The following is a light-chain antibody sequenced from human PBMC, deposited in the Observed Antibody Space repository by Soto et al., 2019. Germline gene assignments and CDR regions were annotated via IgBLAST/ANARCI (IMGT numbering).Light chain of an antibody. Sequence: IALTQSPSTLSLSPGERATLSCRASQRFSSNLDWDEAKPGQAPRVLTYDASNRATGIQARFSGSGSGTDFTLTISSLEPEDFAVYYCQQRSNWLLTFGGGTRWIS. J-gene: IGKJ4*01. V-gene: IGKV3-11*01. CDR2: DAS. CDR3: QQRSNWLLT. CDR1: QRFSSN.